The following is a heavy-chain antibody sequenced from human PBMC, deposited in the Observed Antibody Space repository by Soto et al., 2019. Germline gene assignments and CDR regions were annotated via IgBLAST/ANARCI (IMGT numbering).Heavy chain of an antibody. Sequence: EVQLSQSGGGFVQPGGSLRLSCVASGFTFSSYTMSWVRQVPGKGLEWVSGIGGSGDSRYYADSVKGRFTISRDNSKNTLYLQMNSLRPEDTAVYYCSKSAVQVWFEYFDYWGQGSQVTVSS. V-gene: IGHV3-23*01. CDR1: GFTFSSYT. J-gene: IGHJ4*02. D-gene: IGHD3-10*01. CDR2: IGGSGDSR. CDR3: SKSAVQVWFEYFDY.